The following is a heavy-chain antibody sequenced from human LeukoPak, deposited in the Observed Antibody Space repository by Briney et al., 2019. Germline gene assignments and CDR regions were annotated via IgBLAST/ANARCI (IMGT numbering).Heavy chain of an antibody. J-gene: IGHJ4*02. CDR3: ARHAVRIRSRPFDY. CDR1: GDSISRSSYF. D-gene: IGHD3-10*01. Sequence: SETLSLTCTVSGDSISRSSYFWAWIRQPPGKGLEWIGEINHSGSTNYNPSLKSRVTISVDTSKNQFSLKLSSVTAADTAVYYCARHAVRIRSRPFDYWGQGTLVTVSS. V-gene: IGHV4-39*01. CDR2: INHSGST.